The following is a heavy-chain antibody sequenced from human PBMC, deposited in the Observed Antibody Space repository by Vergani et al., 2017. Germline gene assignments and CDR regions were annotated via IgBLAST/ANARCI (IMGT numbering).Heavy chain of an antibody. CDR1: GYTFTGYY. D-gene: IGHD3-10*01. CDR2: INPNSGGT. Sequence: QVQLVQSGAEVKKPGASVKVSCKASGYTFTGYYMHWVRHAPGQGLAWMGWINPNSGGTNYAQKFQGWVTMTRDTSISTAYMELSRRRADDTAVYYCARGMYYYGSGSTLDGMDVWGQGTTVTVS. CDR3: ARGMYYYGSGSTLDGMDV. V-gene: IGHV1-2*04. J-gene: IGHJ6*02.